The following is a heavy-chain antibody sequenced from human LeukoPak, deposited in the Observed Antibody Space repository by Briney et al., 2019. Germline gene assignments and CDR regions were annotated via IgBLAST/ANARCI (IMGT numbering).Heavy chain of an antibody. Sequence: PSETLSLTCTVSGGSISSYYWSWIRQPPGKGLEWIGYINYSGSTNYNPSLKSRVTISGDTSKNQLSLKLSSVTAADTAVYYCVRDRAGATSFDYWGQGTLVTVSS. D-gene: IGHD1-26*01. CDR2: INYSGST. V-gene: IGHV4-59*01. CDR3: VRDRAGATSFDY. J-gene: IGHJ4*02. CDR1: GGSISSYY.